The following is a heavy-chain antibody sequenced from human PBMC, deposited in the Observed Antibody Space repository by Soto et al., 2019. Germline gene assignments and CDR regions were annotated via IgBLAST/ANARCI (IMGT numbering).Heavy chain of an antibody. Sequence: EVPLVESGGGLVQPGGSLRLSCAASGFTVSSKHMSWVRQAPGKGLEWVSVIYSGGNTYYADSVKGRFTVSRDTSKNTLYLQMNSLRAEDTAVYYCTRGVAAGVSAPDYWGQGTLVTVSS. CDR1: GFTVSSKH. CDR2: IYSGGNT. J-gene: IGHJ4*02. V-gene: IGHV3-66*01. D-gene: IGHD6-13*01. CDR3: TRGVAAGVSAPDY.